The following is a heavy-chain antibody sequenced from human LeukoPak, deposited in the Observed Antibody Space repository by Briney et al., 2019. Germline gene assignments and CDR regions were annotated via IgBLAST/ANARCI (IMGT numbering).Heavy chain of an antibody. D-gene: IGHD2-15*01. Sequence: PSGTLSLTCTVSGGSISSYYWSWIRQPPGKGLEWIGYIYYSGSTNYNPSLKSRVTISVDTSKNQFSLKLSSVTAADTAVYFCTREIVATTSFDYWGQGTLVTVSS. CDR3: TREIVATTSFDY. CDR2: IYYSGST. J-gene: IGHJ4*02. V-gene: IGHV4-59*01. CDR1: GGSISSYY.